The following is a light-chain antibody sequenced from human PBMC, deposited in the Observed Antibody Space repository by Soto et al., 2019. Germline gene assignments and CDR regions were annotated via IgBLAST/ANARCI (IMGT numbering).Light chain of an antibody. CDR3: QQYDSYPT. Sequence: DVQMTQSPSTLSASVGDRVTISCRASRRIGGWLAWYQHKPGKAPKVLIHGASRLEGGVPSRFSGSGSGTDFTLTISGLQPDDFATYFCQQYDSYPTFGGGTKVEI. CDR1: RRIGGW. J-gene: IGKJ4*01. V-gene: IGKV1-5*01. CDR2: GAS.